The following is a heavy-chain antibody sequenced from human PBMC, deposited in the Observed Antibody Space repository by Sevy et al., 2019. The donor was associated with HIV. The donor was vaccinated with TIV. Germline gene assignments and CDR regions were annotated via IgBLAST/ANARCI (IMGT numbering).Heavy chain of an antibody. J-gene: IGHJ4*02. Sequence: ASVKVSCKVSGYTLSELSMHWVRLAPGKGLEWMGSFDPEDEETTYAQKFQGRVTMTDDTSTDTAYMELSSLRSEDTAVYYCATTKDYYDSSGSPFDYWGQGTLVTVSS. V-gene: IGHV1-24*01. D-gene: IGHD3-22*01. CDR2: FDPEDEET. CDR1: GYTLSELS. CDR3: ATTKDYYDSSGSPFDY.